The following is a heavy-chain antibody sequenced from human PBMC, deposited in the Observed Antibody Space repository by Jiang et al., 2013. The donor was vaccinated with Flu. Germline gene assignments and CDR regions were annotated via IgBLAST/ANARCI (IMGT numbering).Heavy chain of an antibody. D-gene: IGHD2-21*02. CDR1: GYTFTGYY. V-gene: IGHV1-2*02. CDR2: INPNSGGT. CDR3: ARVYAGAYCGGDCFVDY. Sequence: GAEVKKPGASVKVSCKASGYTFTGYYMHWVRQAPGQGLEWMGWINPNSGGTNYAQKFQGRVTMTRDTSISTAYMELSRLRSDDTAVYYCARVYAGAYCGGDCFVDYWGQGTLVTVSS. J-gene: IGHJ4*02.